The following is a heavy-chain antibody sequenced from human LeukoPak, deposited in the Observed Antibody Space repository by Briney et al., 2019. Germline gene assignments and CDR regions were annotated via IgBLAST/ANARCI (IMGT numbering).Heavy chain of an antibody. CDR1: GGSISNSIYY. Sequence: SETLSLTCTVSGGSISNSIYYWGWVRQPPGKGLEWIGSIYHSGTTYYSPSLESRVTLSVDTSKNHFSLKLSSVTAADTAVYFCARQTGIAVGGTLEYWGQGILVTVAS. CDR3: ARQTGIAVGGTLEY. D-gene: IGHD6-19*01. V-gene: IGHV4-39*01. J-gene: IGHJ4*02. CDR2: IYHSGTT.